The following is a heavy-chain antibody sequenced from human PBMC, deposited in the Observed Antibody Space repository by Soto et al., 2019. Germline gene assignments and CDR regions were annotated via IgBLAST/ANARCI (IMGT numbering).Heavy chain of an antibody. D-gene: IGHD5-12*01. J-gene: IGHJ4*02. CDR1: GFTFSNAW. CDR2: IKRKNDGGTR. V-gene: IGHV3-15*07. CDR3: TTEVEMATTFDF. Sequence: GGSLRLSCAASGFTFSNAWMNWVRQAPGKGLEWVGRIKRKNDGGTRDYAETVKGRFTISIDDSKNTLYLQMNSLKTEDTAVYYCTTEVEMATTFDFWGQGTLVTVSS.